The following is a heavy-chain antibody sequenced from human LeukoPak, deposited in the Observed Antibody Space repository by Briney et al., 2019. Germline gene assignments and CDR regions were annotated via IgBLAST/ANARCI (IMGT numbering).Heavy chain of an antibody. CDR2: IYYSGNT. Sequence: SETLSLTCTVSGGSISSYYWRWIRQPPGKGLEWIGYIYYSGNTNYNPSLKSRVTISVDTSKTQFSLPLTSVTAADTAVYYCARVTGYTIEDYFDYWGQGTLVTVSS. J-gene: IGHJ4*02. CDR3: ARVTGYTIEDYFDY. V-gene: IGHV4-59*01. CDR1: GGSISSYY. D-gene: IGHD3-9*01.